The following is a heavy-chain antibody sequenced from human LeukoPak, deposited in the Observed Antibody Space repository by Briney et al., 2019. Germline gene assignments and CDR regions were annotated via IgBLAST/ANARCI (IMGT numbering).Heavy chain of an antibody. J-gene: IGHJ4*02. Sequence: SSETLSLTCAVYGGSFSGYYWSWIRQPPGKGLEWIGEINHSGSTNYNPSLKSRVTISVDKSKSQFSLKLSSVTAADTAVYYCAREGDGYNSGGGFDYWGQGTLVTVSS. V-gene: IGHV4-34*01. D-gene: IGHD5-24*01. CDR2: INHSGST. CDR3: AREGDGYNSGGGFDY. CDR1: GGSFSGYY.